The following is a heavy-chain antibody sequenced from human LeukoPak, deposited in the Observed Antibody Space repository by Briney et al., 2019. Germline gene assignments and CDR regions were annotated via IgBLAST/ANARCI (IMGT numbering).Heavy chain of an antibody. Sequence: ASVKVSCKASGYTFTSYDINWVRPATGQGLEWMGWMNPNRGNTGYAQKFQGRVTITRNTSISTAYMELSSLRSEDTAVYYCARDLLGGDWTRPYYYFGMGVWGQGTTVTVSS. D-gene: IGHD2-21*02. J-gene: IGHJ6*02. CDR1: GYTFTSYD. V-gene: IGHV1-8*03. CDR2: MNPNRGNT. CDR3: ARDLLGGDWTRPYYYFGMGV.